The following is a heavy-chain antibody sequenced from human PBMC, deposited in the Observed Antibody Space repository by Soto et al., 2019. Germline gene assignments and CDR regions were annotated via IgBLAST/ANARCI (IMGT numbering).Heavy chain of an antibody. CDR3: VRGGSWYDS. J-gene: IGHJ5*01. V-gene: IGHV4-59*11. D-gene: IGHD3-16*01. CDR1: DGAISVRY. CDR2: IYSTGSA. Sequence: SENLSITCTYSDGAISVRYWSWVRQPPGKGLQWIGYIYSTGSANYNPSLKSRVTISIDTSRNQFFLSLTSVTAADTAVYYCVRGGSWYDSWGQGTLVPVSS.